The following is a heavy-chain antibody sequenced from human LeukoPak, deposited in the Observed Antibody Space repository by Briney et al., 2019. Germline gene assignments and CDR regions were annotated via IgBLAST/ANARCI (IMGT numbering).Heavy chain of an antibody. Sequence: PGGSLRLSCAASGFTFSGSAMHWVRQASGKGLEWVGRIRSKANSYATAYAASVKGRFTISRDDSKYTAYLQMNSLKPEDTAVYYCMGVAWPQLVRDYWGQGTLVTVSS. V-gene: IGHV3-73*01. CDR1: GFTFSGSA. D-gene: IGHD6-6*01. J-gene: IGHJ4*02. CDR3: MGVAWPQLVRDY. CDR2: IRSKANSYAT.